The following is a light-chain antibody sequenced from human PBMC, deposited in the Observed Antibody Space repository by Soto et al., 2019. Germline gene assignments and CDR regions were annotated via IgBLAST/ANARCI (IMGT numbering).Light chain of an antibody. CDR1: QIISSW. Sequence: DVQMTQSPSTLSAAVGDRVTITCRASQIISSWLAWYQQKPGKAPKLLIYQASILESGVPSRFSGSGSGTEFTLTISSLQADDFATYYCQQYNSYPWTFGQGTKVEVK. J-gene: IGKJ1*01. V-gene: IGKV1-5*03. CDR2: QAS. CDR3: QQYNSYPWT.